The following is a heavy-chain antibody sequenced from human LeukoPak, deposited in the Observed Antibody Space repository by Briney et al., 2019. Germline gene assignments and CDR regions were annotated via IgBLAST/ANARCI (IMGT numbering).Heavy chain of an antibody. J-gene: IGHJ4*02. Sequence: PGGSLRLSCAASGFTFSSYAMSWVRRAPGKGLEWVSYISSSGSTIYYADSVKGRFTISRDNSKNSMYLQMNSLRAEDTAVYYCARLYSGSHFDYWGQGTLVTVSS. CDR1: GFTFSSYA. V-gene: IGHV3-48*03. D-gene: IGHD1-26*01. CDR2: ISSSGSTI. CDR3: ARLYSGSHFDY.